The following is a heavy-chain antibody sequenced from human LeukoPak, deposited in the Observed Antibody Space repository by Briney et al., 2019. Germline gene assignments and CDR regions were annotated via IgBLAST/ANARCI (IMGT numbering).Heavy chain of an antibody. CDR3: AKDFILAMVTSRIVDY. V-gene: IGHV3-30*18. CDR1: GFTFSSYG. J-gene: IGHJ4*02. Sequence: GRSLRLSCAASGFTFSSYGMHWVRQAPGKGLEWVAVISYDGSNKYYADSVKGRFTISRDNSKNTLYLQMNSLRAGDTAVYYCAKDFILAMVTSRIVDYWGQGTLVTVSS. D-gene: IGHD5-18*01. CDR2: ISYDGSNK.